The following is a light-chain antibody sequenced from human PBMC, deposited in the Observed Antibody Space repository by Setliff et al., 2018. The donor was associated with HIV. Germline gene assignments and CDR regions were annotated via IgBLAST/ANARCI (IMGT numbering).Light chain of an antibody. J-gene: IGKJ1*01. Sequence: DIQMTQSPSSLSASIGDTVTITCRANQSITTYLNWYQQKPGKAPKVLIYSASALQSGVSSRFKGSGSETNFTLTITSLQREDFATYYCQQTYTTPRTFGQGTKVDIK. CDR2: SAS. CDR3: QQTYTTPRT. V-gene: IGKV1-39*01. CDR1: QSITTY.